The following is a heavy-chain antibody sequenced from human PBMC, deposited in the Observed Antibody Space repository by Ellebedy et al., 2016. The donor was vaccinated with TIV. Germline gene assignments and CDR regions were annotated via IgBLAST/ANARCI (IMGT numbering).Heavy chain of an antibody. J-gene: IGHJ6*02. CDR2: IKEDGREK. CDR3: ARTTYTNYTMDV. D-gene: IGHD3-16*01. Sequence: GESLKTSCAAPGTSSSSYVMTWLRQAPGKRLEWVGNIKEDGREKYYVDSEKRRFTISRDTAKNSLYLQMNSLRAEDTAMYYCARTTYTNYTMDVWGQGTTVTVSS. V-gene: IGHV3-7*01. CDR1: GTSSSSYV.